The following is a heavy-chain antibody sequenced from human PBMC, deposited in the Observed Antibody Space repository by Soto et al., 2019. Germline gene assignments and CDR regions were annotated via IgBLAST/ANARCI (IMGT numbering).Heavy chain of an antibody. CDR2: IGTAGDT. D-gene: IGHD3-3*01. CDR3: ARGLHIKSGYYNNYYYYYMDV. CDR1: GFTFSSYD. J-gene: IGHJ6*03. V-gene: IGHV3-13*01. Sequence: GGSLRLSCAASGFTFSSYDMHWVRQATGKGLEWVSAIGTAGDTYYPGSGKGRFTISRENAKNSLYLQMNSLRAGDTAVYYCARGLHIKSGYYNNYYYYYMDVWGKGTTVTVSS.